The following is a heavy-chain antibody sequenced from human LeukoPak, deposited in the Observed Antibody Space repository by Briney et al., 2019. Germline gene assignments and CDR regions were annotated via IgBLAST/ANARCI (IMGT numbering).Heavy chain of an antibody. CDR3: ARGRDWVEY. Sequence: GSLRLSCAASGFTVSSNYMTWVRQAPGKGLEWVSIIYSGGTSYYADSVKGRFTISRDKSKNTVYLQMNSLRAEDTAVYYCARGRDWVEYWGQGTLVTVSS. CDR2: IYSGGTS. J-gene: IGHJ4*02. V-gene: IGHV3-53*01. CDR1: GFTVSSNY. D-gene: IGHD3/OR15-3a*01.